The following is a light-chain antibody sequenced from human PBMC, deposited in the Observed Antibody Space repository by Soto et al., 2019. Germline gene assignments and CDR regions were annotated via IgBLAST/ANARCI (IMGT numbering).Light chain of an antibody. CDR3: SPYSSSSPQA. CDR1: SSDVGGYNY. J-gene: IGLJ2*01. V-gene: IGLV2-14*01. CDR2: DVT. Sequence: QSALTQPASVSGSPGQSITISCTGTSSDVGGYNYVSWYQRHPGKATKLMIDDVTNRPSGVSSRFSGSKSGNTASLTISGLQAEDEADYYCSPYSSSSPQAFGGGTKLTVL.